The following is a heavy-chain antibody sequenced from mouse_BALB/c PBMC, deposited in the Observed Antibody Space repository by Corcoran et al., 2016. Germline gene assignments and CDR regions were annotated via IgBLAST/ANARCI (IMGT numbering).Heavy chain of an antibody. D-gene: IGHD2-14*01. Sequence: QIQLVQSGPELTKPGETVKISCKASGYTFTNYGMNWVKQAPGKGLKWMGWINTYTGEPTYADDFKGRFAFSLETSASTAYLQINNLKNEDTATYFCARGNYRSYYYAMDYWGQGTSVTVSS. J-gene: IGHJ4*01. CDR3: ARGNYRSYYYAMDY. CDR1: GYTFTNYG. CDR2: INTYTGEP. V-gene: IGHV9-3-1*01.